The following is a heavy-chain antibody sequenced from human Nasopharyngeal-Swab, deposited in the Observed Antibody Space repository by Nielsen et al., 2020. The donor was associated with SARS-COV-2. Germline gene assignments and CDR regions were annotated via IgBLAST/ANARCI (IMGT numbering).Heavy chain of an antibody. CDR3: ARQGTFMDV. Sequence: VRQMPGKGLEWMGRIDPIDSHTHYRPSFEGHVTMSVDKYSSTAYLQWSSLKASDTAIYYCARQGTFMDVWGTGTTVTVSS. CDR2: IDPIDSHT. J-gene: IGHJ6*03. D-gene: IGHD2/OR15-2a*01. V-gene: IGHV5-10-1*01.